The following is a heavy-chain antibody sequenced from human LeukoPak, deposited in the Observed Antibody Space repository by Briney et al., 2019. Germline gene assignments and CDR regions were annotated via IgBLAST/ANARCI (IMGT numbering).Heavy chain of an antibody. CDR1: GYSFTTYW. J-gene: IGHJ6*02. D-gene: IGHD2-8*01. CDR3: ARGGYCTNGVCHHPLQYYYYALDV. Sequence: GESLKISCMGSGYSFTTYWIGWVRQMPGKGLEWMGIMYPDDSDIRYNPTFEGQVTISADKSISTAYLQWSSLKASDTAMYYCARGGYCTNGVCHHPLQYYYYALDVWGQGTTVTVSS. V-gene: IGHV5-51*01. CDR2: MYPDDSDI.